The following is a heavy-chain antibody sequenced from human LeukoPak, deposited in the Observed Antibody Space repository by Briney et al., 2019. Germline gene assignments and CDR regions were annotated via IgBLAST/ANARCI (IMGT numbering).Heavy chain of an antibody. J-gene: IGHJ6*02. V-gene: IGHV3-21*01. Sequence: PGGSLRLSCAASGFTFSSYSMNWVRQAPGKGLGWVSSISSSSSYIYYADSVKGRFTISRDNAKNSLYLQMNSLRAEDTVVYYCARTDYYDSSGGNYYYYGMDVWGQGTTVTVSS. D-gene: IGHD3-22*01. CDR3: ARTDYYDSSGGNYYYYGMDV. CDR1: GFTFSSYS. CDR2: ISSSSSYI.